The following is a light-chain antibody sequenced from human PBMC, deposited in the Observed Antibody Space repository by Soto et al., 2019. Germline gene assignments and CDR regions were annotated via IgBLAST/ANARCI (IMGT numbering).Light chain of an antibody. CDR1: QSVSSK. CDR2: GAS. V-gene: IGKV3D-15*01. J-gene: IGKJ5*01. Sequence: DRLMTQSPSTMSVSPGESATLSCRASQSVSSKLAWYQQKPGQAPRLLIYGASTRATGIPARFSGSGSGTEFTLSISSLQSEDSAVYYCQQYNNWPPITFGQGTRLEIK. CDR3: QQYNNWPPIT.